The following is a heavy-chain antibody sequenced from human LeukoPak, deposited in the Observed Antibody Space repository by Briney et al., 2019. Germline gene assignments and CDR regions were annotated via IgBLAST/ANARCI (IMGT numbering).Heavy chain of an antibody. V-gene: IGHV4-39*07. D-gene: IGHD3-3*01. CDR1: GGSLGSSSYY. J-gene: IGHJ5*02. CDR2: IYYSGST. CDR3: ARINITIFGVVIPGPRWFDP. Sequence: SETLSLTRTVSGGSLGSSSYYWGWIRQPPGKGLEWIGSIYYSGSTYYNPSLKSRVTISVDPSKNQFSLKLSSVTAADTAVYYCARINITIFGVVIPGPRWFDPWGQGTLVTVSS.